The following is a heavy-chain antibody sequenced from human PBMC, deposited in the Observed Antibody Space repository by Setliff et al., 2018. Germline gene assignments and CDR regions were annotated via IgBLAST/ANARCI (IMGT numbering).Heavy chain of an antibody. CDR3: ARGGTFRYFDY. J-gene: IGHJ4*02. CDR2: MNIDNGKT. V-gene: IGHV1-3*03. CDR1: GYSFTLYA. Sequence: ASVKVSCKASGYSFTLYAMHWMRQAPGQRLEWMGWMNIDNGKTEYSQEFQDRVTFTRDTFAETAYMELRSLTSDDMAVYYCARGGTFRYFDYWGRGTPVTVSS. D-gene: IGHD5-12*01.